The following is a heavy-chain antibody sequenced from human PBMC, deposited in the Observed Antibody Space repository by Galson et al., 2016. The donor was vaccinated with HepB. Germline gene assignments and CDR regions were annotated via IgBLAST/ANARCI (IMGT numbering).Heavy chain of an antibody. CDR3: AREPRGIGDAFDI. CDR1: GGTFGSYG. D-gene: IGHD3-10*01. J-gene: IGHJ3*02. CDR2: IIPLFGTV. Sequence: SCKASGGTFGSYGISWVRQAPGQGLEWMGGIIPLFGTVNYAQKFQGRVTITADESTTTAYMELNSLKSEDTAVYYCAREPRGIGDAFDIWGQGTKVTVSS. V-gene: IGHV1-69*01.